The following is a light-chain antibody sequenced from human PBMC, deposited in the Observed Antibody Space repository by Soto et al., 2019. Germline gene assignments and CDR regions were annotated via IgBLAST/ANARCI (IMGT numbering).Light chain of an antibody. Sequence: EILLTQSPGTLSLSPGERATLSCRASQSVSSRNLAWYQQKPGQAPRLLIYGASSRATGIPDRFSGSGSGTDFTLTINRLEPEDFAVYYCQQYGSSFLFGQGTRLEIK. CDR2: GAS. J-gene: IGKJ5*01. CDR1: QSVSSRN. CDR3: QQYGSSFL. V-gene: IGKV3-20*01.